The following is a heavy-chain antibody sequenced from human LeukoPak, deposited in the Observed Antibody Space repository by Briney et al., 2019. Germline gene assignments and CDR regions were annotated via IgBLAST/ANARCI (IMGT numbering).Heavy chain of an antibody. CDR1: GFTVSSNY. V-gene: IGHV3-53*01. J-gene: IGHJ4*02. D-gene: IGHD3-10*01. Sequence: GGSLRLSCAASGFTVSSNYMSWVRQAPGKGLEWVSLIYSGGSTYYADSVKGRFTISRDNAKNSLYLQMNSLRADDTAVYYCARVADYYGSANFDYWGQGTLVTVSS. CDR2: IYSGGST. CDR3: ARVADYYGSANFDY.